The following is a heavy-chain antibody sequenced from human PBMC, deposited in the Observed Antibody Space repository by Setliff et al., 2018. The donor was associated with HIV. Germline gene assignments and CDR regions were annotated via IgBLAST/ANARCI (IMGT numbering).Heavy chain of an antibody. V-gene: IGHV1-69*06. D-gene: IGHD2-21*01. CDR1: GGTFSKYA. J-gene: IGHJ4*02. CDR2: IIPIFGTT. CDR3: ARGVDCGGDCYPDY. Sequence: SVKVSCKPSGGTFSKYAINWVRQAPGQGLEWMGKIIPIFGTTNYAQKFQGRVTITADKSTSTVHMEVRSLRSEDTAMYYCARGVDCGGDCYPDYWGQGTLVTVS.